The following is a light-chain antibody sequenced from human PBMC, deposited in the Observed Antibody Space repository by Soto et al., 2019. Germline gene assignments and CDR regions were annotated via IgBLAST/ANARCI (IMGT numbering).Light chain of an antibody. CDR1: SSDLGDYDY. J-gene: IGLJ2*01. CDR3: SSYAGSNNLI. Sequence: QSALTQPPSASGSPGQSVTSSCTGTSSDLGDYDYVSWYQQHPGRAPKLLIYEVNERPSGVPDRFSGSKSGNTASLTVTGLQAEDEADYYCSSYAGSNNLIFGGGTQLTVL. V-gene: IGLV2-8*01. CDR2: EVN.